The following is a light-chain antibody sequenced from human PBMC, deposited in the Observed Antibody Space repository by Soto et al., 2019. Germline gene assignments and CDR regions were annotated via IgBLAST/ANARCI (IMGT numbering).Light chain of an antibody. Sequence: DIQMTQSPSSLSASVGDRVTITCRASQTIGIYLNWYQQKPKTAPKLLIFAASILQRGVPSRFSGSGSGTDFTLTISTLQPEDVAIYYCQQRYSTPPYTFGQGTKMEIK. J-gene: IGKJ2*01. CDR3: QQRYSTPPYT. V-gene: IGKV1-39*01. CDR2: AAS. CDR1: QTIGIY.